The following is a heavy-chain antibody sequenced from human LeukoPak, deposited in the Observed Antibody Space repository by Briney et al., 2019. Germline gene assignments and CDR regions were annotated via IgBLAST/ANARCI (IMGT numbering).Heavy chain of an antibody. CDR1: GYTFTGYY. D-gene: IGHD6-19*01. V-gene: IGHV1-2*02. CDR3: ARSTSSGWPDY. J-gene: IGHJ4*02. Sequence: ASVKVSCKASGYTFTGYYMHWVRQAPGQGLEWMGWINPNSGGTNYAQKFQGRVTMTRDTSISTAYMELSSLRSEDTAVYYCARSTSSGWPDYWGQGTLVTVSS. CDR2: INPNSGGT.